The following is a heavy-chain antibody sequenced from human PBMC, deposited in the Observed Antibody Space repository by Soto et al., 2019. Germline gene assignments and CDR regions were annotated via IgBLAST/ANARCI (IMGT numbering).Heavy chain of an antibody. CDR2: ISYDGSNK. V-gene: IGHV3-30*18. CDR3: AKDRRDDYGDYDYFDY. D-gene: IGHD4-17*01. Sequence: QVQLVESGGGVVQPGRSLRLSCAASGFTFSNYGMHWVRQAPGKGLEWVAVISYDGSNKYYADSVKGRFTISRDNSKNTLYLQMNSLRAEDTAVYYCAKDRRDDYGDYDYFDYWGQGTLVTVSS. CDR1: GFTFSNYG. J-gene: IGHJ4*02.